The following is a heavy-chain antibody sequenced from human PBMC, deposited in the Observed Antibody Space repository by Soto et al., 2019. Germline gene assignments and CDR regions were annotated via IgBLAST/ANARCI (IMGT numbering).Heavy chain of an antibody. V-gene: IGHV3-30*18. J-gene: IGHJ4*02. D-gene: IGHD5-12*01. CDR1: GFTFSSYG. Sequence: SLRLSCAASGFTFSSYGMHWVRQAPGKGLEWVAVISYDGSNKYNADSVKGRFTISRDNSKNTLYLQMNSLRAEDTAVYYCAKDWRRRGGYESYFDYWGQGTLVTVSS. CDR2: ISYDGSNK. CDR3: AKDWRRRGGYESYFDY.